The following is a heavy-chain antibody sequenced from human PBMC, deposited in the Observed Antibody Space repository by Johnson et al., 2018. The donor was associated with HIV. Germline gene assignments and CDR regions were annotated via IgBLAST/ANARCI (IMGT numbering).Heavy chain of an antibody. CDR1: GFSFSIYA. CDR3: ARGGRWGWRGNDAFDI. Sequence: VQLVESGGGVVQPGRSLILSCAASGFSFSIYAMHWVRQAPGKGLEWVAVISYDGSNKYYADSVKGRFTFSRDHSKNTLYLQMNSLRAEDTAVYYCARGGRWGWRGNDAFDIWGQGTMVTVSS. D-gene: IGHD3-3*01. J-gene: IGHJ3*02. CDR2: ISYDGSNK. V-gene: IGHV3-30*04.